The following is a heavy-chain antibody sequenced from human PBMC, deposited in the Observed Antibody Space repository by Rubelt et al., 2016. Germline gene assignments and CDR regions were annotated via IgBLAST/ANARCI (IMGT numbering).Heavy chain of an antibody. CDR3: ARNHYSSSWYLNP. CDR1: GYTFTSYG. CDR2: INPSGGSK. Sequence: QVQLVQSGAEVKKPGASVKVSCKASGYTFTSYGISWVRQAPGQGLEWMGIINPSGGSKSYAQKFQGRVTMTRDTSTSTVYMELSSLRSEDTAVYYCARNHYSSSWYLNPWGQGTLVTVSS. D-gene: IGHD6-13*01. J-gene: IGHJ5*02. V-gene: IGHV1-46*01.